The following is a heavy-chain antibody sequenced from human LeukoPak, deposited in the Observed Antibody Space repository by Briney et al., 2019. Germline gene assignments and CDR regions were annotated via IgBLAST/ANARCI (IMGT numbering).Heavy chain of an antibody. CDR1: GGSFSGYY. D-gene: IGHD3-22*01. V-gene: IGHV4-34*01. J-gene: IGHJ6*03. CDR3: AKDGGNYYDTGGNYLLRSYMDV. Sequence: PSETLSLTCAVYGGSFSGYYWSWIRQPPGKGLEWMGEINHRGSTNYNPSLKSRVTISVDTSKNRFSRKLSSVAAADTAGYYCAKDGGNYYDTGGNYLLRSYMDVWGKGPTVTVSS. CDR2: INHRGST.